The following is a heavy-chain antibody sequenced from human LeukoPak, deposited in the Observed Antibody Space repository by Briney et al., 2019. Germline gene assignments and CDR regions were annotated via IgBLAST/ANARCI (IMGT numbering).Heavy chain of an antibody. V-gene: IGHV3-7*04. Sequence: PGGSLRLSCAGSGFTFSSYWMSWVRQAPGKGLEWVANIKQDGSEKHYVDSVKGRFTISRDNAKNSLFLQMNSLRAEDTAVYFCARAPAYCGGDCYGWLDYWGQGTLVAVSS. CDR1: GFTFSSYW. CDR3: ARAPAYCGGDCYGWLDY. CDR2: IKQDGSEK. J-gene: IGHJ4*02. D-gene: IGHD2-21*02.